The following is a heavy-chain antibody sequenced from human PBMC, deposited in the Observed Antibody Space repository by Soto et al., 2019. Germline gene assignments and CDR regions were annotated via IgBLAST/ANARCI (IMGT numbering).Heavy chain of an antibody. D-gene: IGHD2-15*01. V-gene: IGHV1-18*01. CDR3: ARTCRSGGSCYHEY. CDR2: VSVYNDDT. J-gene: IGHJ4*02. CDR1: GYTFSSFG. Sequence: GSSVKVSCKASGYTFSSFGINWVRQAPGQGLEWVGWVSVYNDDTKYAQNFQGRVGMTTDASTSTTYMEVGSLRSDDTAVYYCARTCRSGGSCYHEYWGEGTLVTVSS.